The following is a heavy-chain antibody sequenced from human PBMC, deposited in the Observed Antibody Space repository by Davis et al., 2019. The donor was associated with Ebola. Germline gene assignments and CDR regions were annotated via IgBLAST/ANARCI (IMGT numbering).Heavy chain of an antibody. D-gene: IGHD4-17*01. CDR3: ARDPSHDYGDYVGGWFDP. CDR1: GFTFSSYW. V-gene: IGHV3-7*01. J-gene: IGHJ5*02. CDR2: IKQDRSEK. Sequence: GGSLRLSCAASGFTFSSYWMSWVRQAPGKGLEWVANIKQDRSEKYYVDSVKGRFTISRDNSKNTLYLQMNSLRAEDTAVYYCARDPSHDYGDYVGGWFDPWGQGTLVTVSS.